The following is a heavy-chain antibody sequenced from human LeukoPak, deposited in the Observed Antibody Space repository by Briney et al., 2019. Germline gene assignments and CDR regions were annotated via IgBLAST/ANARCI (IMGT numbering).Heavy chain of an antibody. V-gene: IGHV3-48*03. CDR2: ISSSGHI. CDR3: ARRAGAYSHPYDY. D-gene: IGHD4/OR15-4a*01. CDR1: GFTFSSYE. J-gene: IGHJ4*02. Sequence: GGSLRLSCAASGFTFSSYEMDWVREAPGKGLEWISYISSSGHIYNADSTRGRFTISRDNAKNSLYLQMNSLRAEDTAVYYCARRAGAYSHPYDYWGQGTLVTVSS.